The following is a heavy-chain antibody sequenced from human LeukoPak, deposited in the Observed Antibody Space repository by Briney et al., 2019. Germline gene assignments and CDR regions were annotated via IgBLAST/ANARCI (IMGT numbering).Heavy chain of an antibody. Sequence: GGSLRLSCAASGFTFSAYAMHWVRQAPGKGLEHVSAIGADGGGTYYGNSVKGRFTISRDNAKNSLFLQMNSLRVEDTAVYYCARDRQAEWFGELLNWGQGTLVTVCS. D-gene: IGHD3-10*01. CDR1: GFTFSAYA. CDR2: IGADGGGT. J-gene: IGHJ4*02. CDR3: ARDRQAEWFGELLN. V-gene: IGHV3-64*01.